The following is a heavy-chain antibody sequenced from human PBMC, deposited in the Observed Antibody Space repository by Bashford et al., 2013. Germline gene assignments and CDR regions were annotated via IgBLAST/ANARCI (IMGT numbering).Heavy chain of an antibody. J-gene: IGHJ1*01. CDR3: ARVDLEQQVYFQH. CDR2: IWYDGSNK. CDR1: GFNFDNYN. D-gene: IGHD6-13*01. Sequence: GGSLRLSCTASGFNFDNYNMNWVRQAPGKGLEWVAVIWYDGSNKYYADSVKGRFTISRDNSKNTLYLQMNSLRAEDTAVYYCARVDLEQQVYFQHWGQGTLVTVSS. V-gene: IGHV3-33*08.